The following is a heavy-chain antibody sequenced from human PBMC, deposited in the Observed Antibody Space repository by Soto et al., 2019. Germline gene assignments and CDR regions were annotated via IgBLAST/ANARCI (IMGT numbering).Heavy chain of an antibody. D-gene: IGHD6-19*01. CDR3: ARGGGSGWCAPYYCYYYMDV. J-gene: IGHJ6*03. CDR1: GFTFSSYD. CDR2: IGTAGDP. Sequence: GGSLRLSCAASGFTFSSYDMHWVRQAPGKGLEWVSAIGTAGDPYYPGSVKGRFSISSENAKNSLYLQMNSLIAGDTAVCYCARGGGSGWCAPYYCYYYMDVWGKGTTVTVSS. V-gene: IGHV3-13*05.